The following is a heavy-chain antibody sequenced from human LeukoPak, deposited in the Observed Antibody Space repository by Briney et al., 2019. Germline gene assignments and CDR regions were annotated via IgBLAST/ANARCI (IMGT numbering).Heavy chain of an antibody. Sequence: GGSLRLSCAASGFTFSSYAMSWVRHAAGKGLEWVSAISGSGGSTYYADSVKARYTISRDNSKNTLYLQMNSLRGEDTAVYYWAKDAIPDYYGSGRFDAFDIWGQGTMVTVSS. CDR2: ISGSGGST. CDR1: GFTFSSYA. J-gene: IGHJ3*02. D-gene: IGHD3-10*01. V-gene: IGHV3-23*01. CDR3: AKDAIPDYYGSGRFDAFDI.